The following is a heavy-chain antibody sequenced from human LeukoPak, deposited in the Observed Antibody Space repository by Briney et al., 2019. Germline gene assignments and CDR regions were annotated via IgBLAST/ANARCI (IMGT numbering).Heavy chain of an antibody. J-gene: IGHJ4*02. CDR1: GGSISGYY. D-gene: IGHD2-21*02. Sequence: SETLSLTCTVSGGSISGYYWSWIRQPPGKGLEWIGYVYYGGSTNSNPSLKSRVTISEDTSKNQFSLKLSSVTAADTAVYYCARHERCGADCYPGGFDSWGQGTLVTVSS. CDR2: VYYGGST. CDR3: ARHERCGADCYPGGFDS. V-gene: IGHV4-59*08.